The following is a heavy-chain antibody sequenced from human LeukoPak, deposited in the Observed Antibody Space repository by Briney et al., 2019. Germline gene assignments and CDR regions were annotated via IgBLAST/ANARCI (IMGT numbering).Heavy chain of an antibody. V-gene: IGHV3-9*01. Sequence: GRSLRLSCAASGFIFDDYAMHWVRQAPGKGLEWGSGISWNSGSIGYADSVKGRFTISRDNAKNSLYLQMNSLRAEDTALYYCAKAIGNYDFWSGYYYFDYWGQGTLVTVSS. CDR2: ISWNSGSI. D-gene: IGHD3-3*01. J-gene: IGHJ4*02. CDR1: GFIFDDYA. CDR3: AKAIGNYDFWSGYYYFDY.